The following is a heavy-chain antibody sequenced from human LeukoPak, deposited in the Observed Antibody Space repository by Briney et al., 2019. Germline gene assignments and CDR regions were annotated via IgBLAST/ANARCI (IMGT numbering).Heavy chain of an antibody. D-gene: IGHD3-10*01. CDR2: IFYSGST. J-gene: IGHJ4*02. Sequence: SETLSLTCTVSGGSISTSNYYWGWVRQPPGKGLEWIGNIFYSGSTYYSPSLKSRVTISLDTSRNQFSLQLNSVTPEDTAVYYCARDKWFREFDYWGQGTLVTVSS. CDR3: ARDKWFREFDY. V-gene: IGHV4-39*07. CDR1: GGSISTSNYY.